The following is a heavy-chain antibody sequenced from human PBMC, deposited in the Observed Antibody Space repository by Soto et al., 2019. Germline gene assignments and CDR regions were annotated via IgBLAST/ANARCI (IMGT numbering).Heavy chain of an antibody. CDR2: IQSGGTT. J-gene: IGHJ6*04. CDR1: GFTVSSKY. V-gene: IGHV3-66*01. D-gene: IGHD2-15*01. CDR3: ARDDVLCDGGRCYGVPLYV. Sequence: EVQPVESGGALVQPGGSLRLSCAASGFTVSSKYMSWVRQAPGKGLEWVSLIQSGGTTYYADSVKGRFTISRDTSENTLHLQMDSLRAEDTAVYYCARDDVLCDGGRCYGVPLYVWGKGTTVTVSS.